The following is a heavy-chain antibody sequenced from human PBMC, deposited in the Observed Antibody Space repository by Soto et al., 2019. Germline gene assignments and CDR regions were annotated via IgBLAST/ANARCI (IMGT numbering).Heavy chain of an antibody. Sequence: PVESLKISCAASGFTFNRHPLHWVRQAPGKGLEWVAVISHDGNNKYYADSVKGRFTISRDNSMNMLYLQMHGLRTEDTAIFYCARASGHIYATLHGPFDHWGQGALVTVSS. CDR1: GFTFNRHP. V-gene: IGHV3-30-3*01. D-gene: IGHD2-8*01. J-gene: IGHJ4*02. CDR2: ISHDGNNK. CDR3: ARASGHIYATLHGPFDH.